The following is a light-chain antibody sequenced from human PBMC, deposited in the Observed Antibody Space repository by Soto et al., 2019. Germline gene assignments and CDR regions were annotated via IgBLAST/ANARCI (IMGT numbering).Light chain of an antibody. Sequence: EIVMTQSPATLSVSPGDRATLSCRASQSVSSNLAWYQHKPGQAPRLLIYGASTRATGIPARFSGSGSGTEFTLTISSLQSEDFAVYYCQQYNNWPRTFGQGTKVDIK. J-gene: IGKJ1*01. CDR1: QSVSSN. CDR3: QQYNNWPRT. V-gene: IGKV3-15*01. CDR2: GAS.